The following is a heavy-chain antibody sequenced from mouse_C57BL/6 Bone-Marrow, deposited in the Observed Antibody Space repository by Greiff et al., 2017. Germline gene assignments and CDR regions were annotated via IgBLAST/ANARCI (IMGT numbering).Heavy chain of an antibody. CDR1: GYTFTSYW. Sequence: QVQLQQPGTELVKPGASVKLSCKASGYTFTSYWMHWVKQRPGPGLEWIGNINPNNGGTNYNEKFKNKATLTVDKSSSAAYMQLSSLTSEDSAVYYCATNWDRYFDVWGTGTTVTVSS. V-gene: IGHV1-53*01. CDR3: ATNWDRYFDV. D-gene: IGHD4-1*01. CDR2: INPNNGGT. J-gene: IGHJ1*03.